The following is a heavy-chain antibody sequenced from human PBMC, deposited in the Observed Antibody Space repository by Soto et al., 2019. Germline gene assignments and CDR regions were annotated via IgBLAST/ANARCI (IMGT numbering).Heavy chain of an antibody. V-gene: IGHV3-13*01. CDR2: IGTAGDT. Sequence: PGGSLRLSCAASGFTFSSYDMHWFRQATGKGLEWVSAIGTAGDTYYPGSVKGRFTISRENAKNSLYLQMNSLRAGDTAVYYCARVWGGYCSSTSCYMHYYGMDVWGQGTTVTVSS. D-gene: IGHD2-2*02. J-gene: IGHJ6*02. CDR3: ARVWGGYCSSTSCYMHYYGMDV. CDR1: GFTFSSYD.